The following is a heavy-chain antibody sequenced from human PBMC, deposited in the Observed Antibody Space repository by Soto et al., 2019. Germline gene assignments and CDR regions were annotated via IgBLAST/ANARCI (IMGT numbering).Heavy chain of an antibody. D-gene: IGHD6-13*01. Sequence: SETLSLTCTVSGGSVSSGSYYWSWIRQPPGKGLEWIGYIYYSGSTNYNPSLKSRVTISVDTSKNQFSLKLSSVTAADTAVYYCARDREGIAAHWGQGTLVTVSS. V-gene: IGHV4-61*01. CDR2: IYYSGST. CDR3: ARDREGIAAH. J-gene: IGHJ4*02. CDR1: GGSVSSGSYY.